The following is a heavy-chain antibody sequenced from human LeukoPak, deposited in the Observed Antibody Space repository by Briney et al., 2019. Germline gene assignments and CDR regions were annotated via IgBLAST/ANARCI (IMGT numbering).Heavy chain of an antibody. CDR3: ARAQYFDWLSVY. CDR1: GYTFTGYY. J-gene: IGHJ4*02. V-gene: IGHV1-2*02. CDR2: INPNSGGT. Sequence: GASVKVSCKASGYTFTGYYIHWVRQATGQGLEWMGWINPNSGGTDYAQKFQGRVTMTRDTSISTAYMELSRLSSDDTAVYYCARAQYFDWLSVYWGQGTLVTVSS. D-gene: IGHD3-9*01.